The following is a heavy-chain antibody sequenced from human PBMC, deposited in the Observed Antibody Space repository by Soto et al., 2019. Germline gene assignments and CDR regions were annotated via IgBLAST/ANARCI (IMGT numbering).Heavy chain of an antibody. Sequence: KASETLSLICTVSGGSISSGGYYWSWIRQHPGKGLEWIGYIYYSGSTYYNPSLKSRVTISVDTSKNQFSLKLSSVTAADTAVYYCASGRGYSYGYGMDVWGQGTTVTVSS. CDR2: IYYSGST. CDR1: GGSISSGGYY. J-gene: IGHJ6*02. CDR3: ASGRGYSYGYGMDV. D-gene: IGHD5-18*01. V-gene: IGHV4-31*03.